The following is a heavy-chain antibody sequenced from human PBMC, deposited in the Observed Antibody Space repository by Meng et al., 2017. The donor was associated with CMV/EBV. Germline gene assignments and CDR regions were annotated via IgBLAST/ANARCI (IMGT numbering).Heavy chain of an antibody. CDR2: IIPIFGTA. J-gene: IGHJ5*02. CDR1: GGTFSSYA. V-gene: IGHV1-69*12. D-gene: IGHD2-2*01. Sequence: VQLGEFGVVVKTPGSSVKVSCKASGGTFSSYAISWVRQAPGQGLEWMGGIIPIFGTANYAQKFQGRVTITADESTSTAYMELSSLRSEDTAVYYCAREGGIVVVPAAPGWFDPWGQGTLVTVSS. CDR3: AREGGIVVVPAAPGWFDP.